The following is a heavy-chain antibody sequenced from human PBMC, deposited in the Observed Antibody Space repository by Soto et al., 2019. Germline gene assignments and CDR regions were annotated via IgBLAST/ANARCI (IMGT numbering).Heavy chain of an antibody. CDR1: GFSLITIGVG. Sequence: QITLKESGPTLVKPTQTLKLTCTFTGFSLITIGVGVDWIRQPPGKALEWLALIYGDDDKRYSPSLKSRLTITKDTSKNQVVLTMTNMDPVDTATYYCAHIFGELNFDYWGQGTLVTVSS. D-gene: IGHD3-10*01. J-gene: IGHJ4*02. CDR3: AHIFGELNFDY. V-gene: IGHV2-5*02. CDR2: IYGDDDK.